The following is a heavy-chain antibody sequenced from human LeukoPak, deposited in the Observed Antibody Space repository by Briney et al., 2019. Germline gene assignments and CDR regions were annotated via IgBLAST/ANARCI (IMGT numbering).Heavy chain of an antibody. J-gene: IGHJ4*02. CDR3: ARDTSSGWDQPGY. CDR1: GFTFSSYA. Sequence: GGSLRLSCAASGFTFSSYAMSWVRQAPGKGLEWVSAISGSGGSTYYADSVKGRFTISRDNSKNTLYLQMNSLRAEDTAVYYCARDTSSGWDQPGYWGQGTLVTVSS. V-gene: IGHV3-23*01. D-gene: IGHD6-19*01. CDR2: ISGSGGST.